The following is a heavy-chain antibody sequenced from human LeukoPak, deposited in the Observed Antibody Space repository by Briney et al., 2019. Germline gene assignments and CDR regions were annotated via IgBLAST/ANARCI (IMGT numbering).Heavy chain of an antibody. J-gene: IGHJ2*01. V-gene: IGHV3-23*01. CDR1: QPTFNRYV. CDR2: ISASGGTT. CDR3: ATLYGDYNWYFDL. D-gene: IGHD4-17*01. Sequence: PGGSLRLSCTSSQPTFNRYVMAWVRQAPGKGLEWVSTISASGGTTYYADSVQGRFTISRDNSKNTLYLQMNSLRAEDTAVYYCATLYGDYNWYFDLWGRGTLVTVSS.